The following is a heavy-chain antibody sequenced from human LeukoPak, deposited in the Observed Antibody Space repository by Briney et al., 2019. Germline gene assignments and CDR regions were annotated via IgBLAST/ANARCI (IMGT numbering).Heavy chain of an antibody. D-gene: IGHD3-10*01. J-gene: IGHJ5*02. CDR3: ARHDYYGSLNWFDP. V-gene: IGHV4-39*01. Sequence: LETLSLTCIVSGGSLNSPNYYWGWIRQPPGKGLEWIGTIYYSGTTYYNPSLKSRLTISVDTSKNQFSLKLTSVTAADTAVYYCARHDYYGSLNWFDPWGQGTLITVSS. CDR1: GGSLNSPNYY. CDR2: IYYSGTT.